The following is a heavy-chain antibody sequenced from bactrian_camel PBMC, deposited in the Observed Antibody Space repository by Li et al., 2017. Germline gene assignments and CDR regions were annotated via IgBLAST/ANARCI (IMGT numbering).Heavy chain of an antibody. CDR1: GFTYVGNC. CDR3: AAGGQYCSGVVAPRQADFGY. D-gene: IGHD2*01. CDR2: IGYDGTI. Sequence: HVQLVESGGGSVQAGGSLRLSCVVSGFTYVGNCMAWFRQAPGKEREGVAVIGYDGTIKYSDSVKGRFTISQDNAKNTLYLQMNSLKPEDTAMYYCAAGGQYCSGVVAPRQADFGYWGQGTQVTVS. J-gene: IGHJ6*01. V-gene: IGHV3S55*01.